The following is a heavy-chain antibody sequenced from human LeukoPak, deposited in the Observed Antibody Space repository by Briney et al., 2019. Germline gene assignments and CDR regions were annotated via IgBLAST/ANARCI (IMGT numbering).Heavy chain of an antibody. D-gene: IGHD5-12*01. Sequence: GGSLRLSCAASGFTFSSYSMNWVRQAPGKGLEWVSSISSSSSYIYYADPVKGRFTISRDNAKNSLYLQMNSLRAEDTAVYYCARDGGYDNHYYYYYMDVWGKGTTVTVSS. J-gene: IGHJ6*03. CDR3: ARDGGYDNHYYYYYMDV. V-gene: IGHV3-21*01. CDR2: ISSSSSYI. CDR1: GFTFSSYS.